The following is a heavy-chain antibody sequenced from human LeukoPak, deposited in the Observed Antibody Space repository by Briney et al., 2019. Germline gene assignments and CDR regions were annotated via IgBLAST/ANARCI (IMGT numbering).Heavy chain of an antibody. CDR2: ISGSGGST. CDR3: VRQLGGTGSY. D-gene: IGHD3-10*01. J-gene: IGHJ4*02. V-gene: IGHV3-23*01. Sequence: GGSLRLSCAASRFTFSSYGMSWVRQAPGKGLEWVSSISGSGGSTYYADSVKGRFTISRDNPKNPLYLQMSSLRAEDTAVYYCVRQLGGTGSYWGQGTLVTVSS. CDR1: RFTFSSYG.